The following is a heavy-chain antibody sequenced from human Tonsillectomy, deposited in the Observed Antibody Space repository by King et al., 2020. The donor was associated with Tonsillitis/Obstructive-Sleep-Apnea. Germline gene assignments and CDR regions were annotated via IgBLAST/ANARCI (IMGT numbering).Heavy chain of an antibody. J-gene: IGHJ4*02. CDR1: GGSISSSSYY. CDR3: ARQIVVVVTASRTYAFDY. V-gene: IGHV4-39*01. D-gene: IGHD2-21*02. Sequence: LQLQESGPGLVKPSENLSLTCTVSGGSISSSSYYWGWIRQPPGKGLEWIGSIYYSGSTYYNPSLKSRVTISVDTSKNQFSLKLSSVTAADTAVYYCARQIVVVVTASRTYAFDYWGQGTLVTVSS. CDR2: IYYSGST.